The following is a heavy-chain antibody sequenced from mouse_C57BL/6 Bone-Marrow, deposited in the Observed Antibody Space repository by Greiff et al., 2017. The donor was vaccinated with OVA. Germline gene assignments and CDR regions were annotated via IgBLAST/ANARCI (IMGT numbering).Heavy chain of an antibody. CDR1: GYAFTNYL. D-gene: IGHD1-1*01. J-gene: IGHJ1*03. Sequence: QVQLQQSGAELVRPGTSVKVSCKASGYAFTNYLIEWVKQRPGQGLEWIGVINPGSGGTNYNEKFKGKATLTADKSSSTAYMQLSSLTSEDSAVYLCARWRLNYGWYFDVWGTGTTVTVSS. CDR2: INPGSGGT. CDR3: ARWRLNYGWYFDV. V-gene: IGHV1-54*01.